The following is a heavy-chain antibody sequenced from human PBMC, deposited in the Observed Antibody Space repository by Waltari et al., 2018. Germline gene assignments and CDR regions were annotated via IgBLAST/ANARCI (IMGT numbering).Heavy chain of an antibody. J-gene: IGHJ3*02. V-gene: IGHV4-39*01. CDR1: GGSISSRSYY. Sequence: QLQLQESGPGLVTPSETLSLTCTVSGGSISSRSYYWGWIRQPPGKGLEWIGSIYYSGSTYYNPSLKSRVTISVDTSKNQFSLKLSSVTAADTAVYYCARPPGYCSSTSCYPDAFDIWGQGTMVTVSS. D-gene: IGHD2-2*01. CDR3: ARPPGYCSSTSCYPDAFDI. CDR2: IYYSGST.